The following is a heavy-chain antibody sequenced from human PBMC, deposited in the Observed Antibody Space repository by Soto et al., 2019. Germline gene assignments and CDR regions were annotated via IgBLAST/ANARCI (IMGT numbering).Heavy chain of an antibody. Sequence: QVQLVQSGAEVKKPGSSVKVSCKASGGTFSSYPISWVRQAPGQGLEWMGRIIPILGIANYAQKFQGRVTITADKSTSTAYMELSSLRSEDTAVYYCANDYIWGSYRYFDYWGQGTLVTVSS. CDR3: ANDYIWGSYRYFDY. V-gene: IGHV1-69*02. CDR1: GGTFSSYP. CDR2: IIPILGIA. J-gene: IGHJ4*02. D-gene: IGHD3-16*02.